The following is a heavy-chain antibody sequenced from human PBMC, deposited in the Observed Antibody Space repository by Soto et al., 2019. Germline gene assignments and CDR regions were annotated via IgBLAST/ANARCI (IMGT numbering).Heavy chain of an antibody. D-gene: IGHD3-10*01. CDR2: IDSSGDST. V-gene: IGHV3-23*01. CDR3: AKGRWGVRGVIRCELDY. Sequence: EVQLLESGGDLVQPGESLRLSCAASGFTFNSYAMSWVRQAPGKGLEWVSSIDSSGDSTYYTDSVKDRFTISRDNSKNTLHLQMNSLRAEDTAVYYCAKGRWGVRGVIRCELDYWGQGTLVTVSS. CDR1: GFTFNSYA. J-gene: IGHJ4*02.